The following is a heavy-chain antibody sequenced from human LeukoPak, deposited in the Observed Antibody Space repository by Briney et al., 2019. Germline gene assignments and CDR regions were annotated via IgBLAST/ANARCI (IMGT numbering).Heavy chain of an antibody. V-gene: IGHV4-4*07. Sequence: SETLSLTCTASGVSISGFYWSWIRQPAGKGLEWIGRIYTSGSTNYNPSLKSRVTMSVDTSKYQFSLTLRSVTAADTAVYYCARVYPDVWAQGTTVTVSS. CDR1: GVSISGFY. CDR3: ARVYPDV. J-gene: IGHJ6*02. CDR2: IYTSGST. D-gene: IGHD2-8*01.